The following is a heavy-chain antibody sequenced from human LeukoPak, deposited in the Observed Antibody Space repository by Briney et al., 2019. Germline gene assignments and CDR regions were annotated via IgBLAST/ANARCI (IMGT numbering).Heavy chain of an antibody. J-gene: IGHJ3*02. CDR3: ARDLGSCWYESLDPGAFDI. CDR2: IYTSGST. V-gene: IGHV4-4*07. Sequence: SETLSLTCTVSGGSISSYYWSWIRQPAGKGLEWIGRIYTSGSTNYNPSLKSRVTMSVDTSKNQFSLKLSSVTAADTAVYYCARDLGSCWYESLDPGAFDIWGQGTMVTVSS. CDR1: GGSISSYY. D-gene: IGHD6-19*01.